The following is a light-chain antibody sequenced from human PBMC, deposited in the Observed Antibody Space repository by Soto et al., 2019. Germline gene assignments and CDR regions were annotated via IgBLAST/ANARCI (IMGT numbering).Light chain of an antibody. CDR2: DVS. CDR1: SSDVGGYNY. J-gene: IGLJ2*01. V-gene: IGLV2-14*01. CDR3: SSYTGSNTHVV. Sequence: QSVLTQPASVSGSPGQSITISCTGTSSDVGGYNYVSWYQQHPGKAPNLIIFDVSNRPSGVSNRFSGSKSGNSASLTISGLQAEDEADYYCSSYTGSNTHVVFGGGTKLTVL.